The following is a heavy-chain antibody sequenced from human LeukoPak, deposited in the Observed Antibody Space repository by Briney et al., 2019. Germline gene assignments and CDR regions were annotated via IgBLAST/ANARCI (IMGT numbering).Heavy chain of an antibody. CDR1: GGFISSYY. CDR3: ARLVAATTNRFDP. J-gene: IGHJ5*02. Sequence: SETLSLTCTVSGGFISSYYWSWIRQPPGKGLEWIGYIYYSGSTNYNPSLKSRVTISVDTSKNQFSLKLSSVTAADTAVYYCARLVAATTNRFDPWGQGTLVTVSS. CDR2: IYYSGST. V-gene: IGHV4-59*01. D-gene: IGHD2-15*01.